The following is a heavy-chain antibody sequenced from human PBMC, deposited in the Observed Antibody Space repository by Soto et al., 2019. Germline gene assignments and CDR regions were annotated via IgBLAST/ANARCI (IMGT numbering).Heavy chain of an antibody. V-gene: IGHV2-70*11. D-gene: IGHD6-6*01. Sequence: SGPTLVNPTQTLTLTCTFSGFSLSTSGMCVSWIRQPPGKALEWLARIDWEDDKYYTTFLKTRLTISKDTSKNQVVLTMTNMEPVDTATYYCARDTYSSSSDYYYYYKDVWGKGTTVTVSS. CDR3: ARDTYSSSSDYYYYYKDV. CDR2: IDWEDDK. J-gene: IGHJ6*03. CDR1: GFSLSTSGMC.